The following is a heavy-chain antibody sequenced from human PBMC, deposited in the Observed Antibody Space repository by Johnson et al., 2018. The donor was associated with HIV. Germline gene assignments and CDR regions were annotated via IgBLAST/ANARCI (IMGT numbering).Heavy chain of an antibody. D-gene: IGHD3-22*01. Sequence: VQLVESAGGLVKPGGSLRLSCAASGFTVSSNYMSWVRQAPGKGLEWVSLIYSGGSTYYADSVKGRFTISRDNSKNTLYLQMNSLRAEDTAVYYCARGVYYYDSSGYYRYDAFDIWGQGTMVTVSS. CDR2: IYSGGST. J-gene: IGHJ3*02. V-gene: IGHV3-66*01. CDR3: ARGVYYYDSSGYYRYDAFDI. CDR1: GFTVSSNY.